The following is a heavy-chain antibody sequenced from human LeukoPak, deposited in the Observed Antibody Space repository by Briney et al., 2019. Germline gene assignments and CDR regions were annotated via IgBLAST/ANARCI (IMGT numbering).Heavy chain of an antibody. CDR2: IKQDGSEK. V-gene: IGHV3-7*01. Sequence: GGSLRLSCAASGLTFSSYWMSWVRQAPGKGLEWVANIKQDGSEKYYVDSVKGRFTISRVNAKNSLYLQMNSLRAEDTAVYYCAREDSSSTFDYWGQGTLVTVSS. CDR3: AREDSSSTFDY. D-gene: IGHD6-6*01. CDR1: GLTFSSYW. J-gene: IGHJ4*02.